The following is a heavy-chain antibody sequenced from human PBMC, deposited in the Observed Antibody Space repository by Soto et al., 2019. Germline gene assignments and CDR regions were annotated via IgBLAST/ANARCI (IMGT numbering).Heavy chain of an antibody. D-gene: IGHD1-26*01. CDR3: ARGRELFSK. V-gene: IGHV1-18*01. CDR1: GYTFTGYA. J-gene: IGHJ4*02. CDR2: ISTHSGNT. Sequence: QVQVVQSGAEVKKPGASVKVSCKASGYTFTGYAIIWVRQAPGQGLEWMGWISTHSGNTNYAQKVQGRVTMTTDTSTNTVFMELRSLTSDDTAVYYCARGRELFSKWGQGTLITVSS.